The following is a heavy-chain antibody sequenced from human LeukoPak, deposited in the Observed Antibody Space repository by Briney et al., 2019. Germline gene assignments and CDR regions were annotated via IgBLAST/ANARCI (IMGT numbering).Heavy chain of an antibody. CDR3: ARDRGLGEIDY. D-gene: IGHD3-10*01. J-gene: IGHJ4*02. V-gene: IGHV4-59*01. CDR1: GDSISSYY. CDR2: IYYSGST. Sequence: SETLSLTCAVSGDSISSYYWSWIRQPPGKGLEWIGYIYYSGSTNYNPSLKSRVTISVDTSKNQFSLKLSSVTAADTAVYYCARDRGLGEIDYWGQGTMVTVSS.